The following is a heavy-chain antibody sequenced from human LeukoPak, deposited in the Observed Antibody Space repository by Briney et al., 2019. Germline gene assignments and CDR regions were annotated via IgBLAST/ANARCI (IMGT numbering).Heavy chain of an antibody. CDR1: GFTFNSCA. CDR3: ARGGRGSAAVVAPRSFDI. V-gene: IGHV3-30-3*01. D-gene: IGHD3-22*01. Sequence: PGGSLRLSCAASGFTFNSCAMTWVRQAPGKGLEWVALISYDGSDKYYADSVKGRFTISRDNAKNSLFLQMNSLRAEDTAVYYCARGGRGSAAVVAPRSFDIWGQGTMVTVSS. J-gene: IGHJ3*02. CDR2: ISYDGSDK.